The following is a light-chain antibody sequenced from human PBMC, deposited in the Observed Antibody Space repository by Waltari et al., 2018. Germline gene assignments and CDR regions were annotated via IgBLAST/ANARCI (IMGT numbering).Light chain of an antibody. CDR1: PTNVARNS. J-gene: IGLJ1*01. CDR2: KND. V-gene: IGLV1-47*01. Sequence: QSVLTQPPSVSGTPGHRFTIPCSGSPTNVARNSVYWHQQFPGTAPKLLIYKNDRRPSGVPDRFSGSKSGTSASLAISGLRSEDEADYYCSTWDDSLRAYVFGTGTKVTVL. CDR3: STWDDSLRAYV.